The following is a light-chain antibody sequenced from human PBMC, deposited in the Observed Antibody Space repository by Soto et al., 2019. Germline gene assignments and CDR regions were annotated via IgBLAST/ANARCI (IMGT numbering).Light chain of an antibody. CDR2: AAS. CDR1: QGISSY. CDR3: QQYHSYWT. Sequence: IQLTQSPSFLSASVGDRVTITFRASQGISSYLAWYQQKPGKAPKLLIYAASTLQSGVPSRFSGSGSGTEFTLTISSLQTDDFSTYYCQQYHSYWTFGQGTKVDIK. J-gene: IGKJ1*01. V-gene: IGKV1-9*01.